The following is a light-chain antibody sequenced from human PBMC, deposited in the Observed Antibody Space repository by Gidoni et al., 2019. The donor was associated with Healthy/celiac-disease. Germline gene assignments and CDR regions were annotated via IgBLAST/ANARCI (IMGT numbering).Light chain of an antibody. CDR3: LQSTHCALT. V-gene: IGKV2-30*01. J-gene: IGKJ4*01. Sequence: DVVWTQSPLSLPVTLGQPASISGRSSQSLLYSDGNTYLNWIQQRPGQSPRRIIDKVSNRASGVPDRCGSGAAGTDFPLNISRVEAEDVGVYCRLQSTHCALTFGGGTKVEIK. CDR1: QSLLYSDGNTY. CDR2: KVS.